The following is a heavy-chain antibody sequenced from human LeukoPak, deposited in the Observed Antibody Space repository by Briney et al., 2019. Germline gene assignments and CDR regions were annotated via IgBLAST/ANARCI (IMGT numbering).Heavy chain of an antibody. CDR2: IIGSGGST. Sequence: PGGSLRLSCAASGFTFSSYAMSWVRQAPGKGLEWVSAIIGSGGSTYYADSVKGRFTISRDNSKNTLYLQMNSLRAEDTAVYYCAKDQVANLEDSSGYYANWGQGTLVTVSS. V-gene: IGHV3-23*01. J-gene: IGHJ4*02. CDR3: AKDQVANLEDSSGYYAN. CDR1: GFTFSSYA. D-gene: IGHD3-22*01.